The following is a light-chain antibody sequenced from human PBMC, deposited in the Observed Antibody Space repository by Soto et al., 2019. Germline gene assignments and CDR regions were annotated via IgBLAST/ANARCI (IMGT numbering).Light chain of an antibody. CDR1: QSVGSSY. J-gene: IGKJ5*01. CDR2: GAS. CDR3: QQYGSSPLT. V-gene: IGKV3-20*01. Sequence: EIVLTQSPGTLSLSPGERATLSCRASQSVGSSYLAWYQQKPGQAPRLLIYGASSRATGIPDRFSGSGSGTDFTLTISRLEPEDFPVYYCQQYGSSPLTFGQGTRLEIK.